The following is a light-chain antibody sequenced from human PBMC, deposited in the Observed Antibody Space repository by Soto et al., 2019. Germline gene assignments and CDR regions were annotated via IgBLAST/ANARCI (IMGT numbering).Light chain of an antibody. CDR1: SSNIGSTT. J-gene: IGLJ2*01. CDR3: ATWDDSLNDVL. CDR2: SNN. Sequence: QSVLTQPPSASGTPGQRVTISCSGSSSNIGSTTVNWYQQLPGTAPKLLIYSNNQRPSGVPDRFSGSKSGTSASLAISGLQSEDEAHYYCATWDDSLNDVLFGGGTQLPS. V-gene: IGLV1-44*01.